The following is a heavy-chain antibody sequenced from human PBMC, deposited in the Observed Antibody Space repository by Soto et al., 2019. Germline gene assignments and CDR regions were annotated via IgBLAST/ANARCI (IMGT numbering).Heavy chain of an antibody. Sequence: QVQLVQSGGEVRKPGASVNVSCKTSGYIFTNYGVAWVRQAPAQGLELVAWISGYNGYPKYTQKFQGRATVTTDTSTRTGYMELRYLKSDDTAVYYCARASAGALYDFWGQGTLVTVSS. J-gene: IGHJ4*02. CDR1: GYIFTNYG. D-gene: IGHD3-16*01. V-gene: IGHV1-18*01. CDR2: ISGYNGYP. CDR3: ARASAGALYDF.